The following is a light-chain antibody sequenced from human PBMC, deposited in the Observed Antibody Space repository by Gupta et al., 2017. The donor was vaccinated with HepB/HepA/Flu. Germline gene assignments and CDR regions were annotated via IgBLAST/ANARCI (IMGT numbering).Light chain of an antibody. J-gene: IGKJ5*01. V-gene: IGKV4-1*01. Sequence: IVVTQSPEPLALSLGQTAAINCTSSQSVLHPSTKNTFLAWYQQKPGQPPRLLIYWASIRDSGVPDRFSGSGSETDFTLTVNNLQPEDVAVYYCQQHDSLPITFGQGTRLEIK. CDR3: QQHDSLPIT. CDR2: WAS. CDR1: QSVLHPSTKNTF.